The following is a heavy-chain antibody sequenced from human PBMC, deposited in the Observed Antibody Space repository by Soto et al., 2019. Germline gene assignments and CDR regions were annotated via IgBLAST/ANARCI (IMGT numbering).Heavy chain of an antibody. CDR3: VRDYDFWSGSFGMDV. V-gene: IGHV4-4*07. CDR1: GGSISSYY. J-gene: IGHJ6*02. Sequence: PSETLSLTCTVSGGSISSYYWSWIRQPAGKGLEWIGRIYTGGSTNYNPSLKSRVTMSVDTSKNQFSLKLNSVTAADTAVYYCVRDYDFWSGSFGMDVWGQGTTVTV. D-gene: IGHD3-3*01. CDR2: IYTGGST.